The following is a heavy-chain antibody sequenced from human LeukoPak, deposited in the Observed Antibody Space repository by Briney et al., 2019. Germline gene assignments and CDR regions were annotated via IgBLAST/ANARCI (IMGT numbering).Heavy chain of an antibody. CDR1: GYTFTSYA. J-gene: IGHJ6*02. V-gene: IGHV7-4-1*02. Sequence: ASVKVSCKASGYTFTSYAMNWVRQAPGQGLEWMGWINTNTGNPTYAQGFTGRFVFSLDTSVSTAYLQISSLKAEDTAVYYCAREFWRGEEQYYYYGMDVWGQGTTVTVSS. D-gene: IGHD3-3*01. CDR2: INTNTGNP. CDR3: AREFWRGEEQYYYYGMDV.